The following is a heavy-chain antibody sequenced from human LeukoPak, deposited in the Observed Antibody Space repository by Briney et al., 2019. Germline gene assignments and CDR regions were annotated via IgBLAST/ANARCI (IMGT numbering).Heavy chain of an antibody. Sequence: GSSVKVSCKASGGTFSSYAISWVRQAPGQGLEWMGGIIPIFGTANYAQKFQGRVTITTDESTSTAYMELSSLRSEDTAVYYCASGSKNYGSGCPPTWGYYYYMDVWGKGTTVTVSS. CDR1: GGTFSSYA. V-gene: IGHV1-69*05. CDR3: ASGSKNYGSGCPPTWGYYYYMDV. D-gene: IGHD3-10*01. J-gene: IGHJ6*03. CDR2: IIPIFGTA.